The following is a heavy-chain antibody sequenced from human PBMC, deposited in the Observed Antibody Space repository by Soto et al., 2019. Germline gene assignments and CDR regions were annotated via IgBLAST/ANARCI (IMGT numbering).Heavy chain of an antibody. Sequence: QVQLVQSGAEVKKPGSSVKVSCKASGGTFNSYTLSWVRQAPGQGLEWMGVIIAIFGAVKYEQKFQDRVTITADEATSTAYMELSSLRSEDTAVDYWAWIMREDYFDYWGQGSLVSVSS. CDR3: AWIMREDYFDY. CDR2: IIAIFGAV. D-gene: IGHD3-16*01. CDR1: GGTFNSYT. J-gene: IGHJ4*02. V-gene: IGHV1-69*01.